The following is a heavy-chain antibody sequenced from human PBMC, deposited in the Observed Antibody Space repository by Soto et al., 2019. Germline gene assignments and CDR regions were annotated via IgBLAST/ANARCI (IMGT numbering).Heavy chain of an antibody. CDR3: AKDKYDRDYYYYGMDV. J-gene: IGHJ6*02. CDR1: GFTFSSYG. V-gene: IGHV3-30*18. D-gene: IGHD3-22*01. Sequence: PGGSLRLSCAASGFTFSSYGMHWVRQAPGKGLEWVAVTSYDGSNKYYADSVKGRFTISRDNSKNTLYLQMNSLRAEDTAVYYCAKDKYDRDYYYYGMDVWGQGTTVTVSS. CDR2: TSYDGSNK.